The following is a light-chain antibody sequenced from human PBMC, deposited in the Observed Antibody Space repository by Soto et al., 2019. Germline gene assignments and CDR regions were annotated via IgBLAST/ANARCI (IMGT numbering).Light chain of an antibody. CDR1: SGSVSTSYY. CDR2: TTN. Sequence: QTVVTQEPSFSVSPGRTVTLTCGLSSGSVSTSYYPSGYQQTPGQSPRTLIYTTNTRSAGFPDRFSGSILGNKAALTITGAQADEESDYYCLLYMGIGMSVFGGGTKRTV. V-gene: IGLV8-61*01. CDR3: LLYMGIGMSV. J-gene: IGLJ3*02.